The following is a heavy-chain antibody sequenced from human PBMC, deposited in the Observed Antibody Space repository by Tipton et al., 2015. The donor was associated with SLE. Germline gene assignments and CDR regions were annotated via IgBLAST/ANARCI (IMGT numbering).Heavy chain of an antibody. Sequence: LRLSCAVFGGSFSGYSWSWFRQPPGKGLEWVGESNPSGNTNYNPSLKSRVTISVDTSKNQLSLKLTSVTAADTAVYYCARGAKERITLVRVRPYYFDYWGQGSLVTVSS. CDR3: ARGAKERITLVRVRPYYFDY. CDR1: GGSFSGYS. CDR2: SNPSGNT. V-gene: IGHV4-34*01. J-gene: IGHJ4*03. D-gene: IGHD3-10*01.